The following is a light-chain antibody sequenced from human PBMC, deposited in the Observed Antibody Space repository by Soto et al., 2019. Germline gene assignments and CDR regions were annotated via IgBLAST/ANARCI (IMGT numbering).Light chain of an antibody. J-gene: IGKJ1*01. V-gene: IGKV3-15*01. CDR2: GAS. Sequence: VVTQSPATLSVFRGETATLSCRASQSVSSDLAWTQQRPGKAPRLLIYGASTRATGIPARFRGSGSGTEFRLTISSLQSEDFAIYYCQQYNTWHPKMAFGRGTKVEIK. CDR3: QQYNTWHPKMA. CDR1: QSVSSD.